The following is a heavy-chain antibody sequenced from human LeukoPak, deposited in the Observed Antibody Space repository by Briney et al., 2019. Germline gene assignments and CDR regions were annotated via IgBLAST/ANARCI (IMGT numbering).Heavy chain of an antibody. D-gene: IGHD3-10*01. CDR3: ARSPPYYGSGSDYFDY. CDR1: GYSISSGYY. V-gene: IGHV4-38-2*02. J-gene: IGHJ4*02. CDR2: IYHSGST. Sequence: PSETLSLTCTVSGYSISSGYYWGWIRQPPGKGLEWIGSIYHSGSTYYNPSLKSRVTISVDTSKNQFSLKLSSVTAADTAVYYCARSPPYYGSGSDYFDYWGQGTLVTVSS.